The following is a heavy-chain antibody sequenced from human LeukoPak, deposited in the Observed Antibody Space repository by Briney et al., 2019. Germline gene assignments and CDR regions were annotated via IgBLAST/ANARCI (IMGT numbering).Heavy chain of an antibody. CDR3: AKDGRVRDPLYGMDV. D-gene: IGHD3-10*01. J-gene: IGHJ6*02. Sequence: GGSLRLSCAASGFTFSSYGMHWVRQAPGKGLEWVAVIPYDGSNKYYADSVKGRFTISRDNSKNTLYLQMNSLRAEDTAVYYCAKDGRVRDPLYGMDVWGRGTTVTVSS. V-gene: IGHV3-30*18. CDR1: GFTFSSYG. CDR2: IPYDGSNK.